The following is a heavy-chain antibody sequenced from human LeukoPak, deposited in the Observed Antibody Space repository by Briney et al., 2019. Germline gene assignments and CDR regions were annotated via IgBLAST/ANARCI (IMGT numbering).Heavy chain of an antibody. CDR2: INPNSGGT. CDR3: ARVLVPAAIGYGMDV. J-gene: IGHJ6*02. Sequence: ASVKVSCKASGYTFTGYYMHWVRQAPGQGLEWMGWINPNSGGTNYAQKFQGRVTMTRDTSISTAYMELSRLRSDDTAVYYCARVLVPAAIGYGMDVWGQGTTATVSS. V-gene: IGHV1-2*02. D-gene: IGHD2-2*01. CDR1: GYTFTGYY.